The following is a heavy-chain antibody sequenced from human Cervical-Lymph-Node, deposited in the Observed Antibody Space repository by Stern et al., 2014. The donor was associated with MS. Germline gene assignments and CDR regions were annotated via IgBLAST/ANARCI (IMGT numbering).Heavy chain of an antibody. CDR1: GGSISSGSYY. CDR2: IYTSGST. J-gene: IGHJ5*02. D-gene: IGHD3-10*01. Sequence: QVQLQESGPGLVKPSQTLSLTCTVSGGSISSGSYYWSWIRPPAGKGLEWIGRIYTSGSTNYNPSLKSRVTIPVDTPKNQSSLKLSSVTAADTAVYYCARDTHYYGSGSYYFWFDPWGQGTLVTVSS. CDR3: ARDTHYYGSGSYYFWFDP. V-gene: IGHV4-61*02.